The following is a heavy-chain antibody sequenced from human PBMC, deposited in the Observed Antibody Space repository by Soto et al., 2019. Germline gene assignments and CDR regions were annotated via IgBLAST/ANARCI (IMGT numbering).Heavy chain of an antibody. CDR3: ARDCCSSTRGYMNV. J-gene: IGHJ6*03. V-gene: IGHV1-18*01. CDR2: VSTYNGDT. CDR1: GYTFTSYG. Sequence: QVQLVQSGAEVKKPGASGKVACKASGYTFTSYGISWVRQAPGQGLEWMAWVSTYNGDTNYAQMLQGRVTVTTDTSTSTAYMELRSLRSDDTAVYYCARDCCSSTRGYMNVWCKGTTVTVSS. D-gene: IGHD2-2*01.